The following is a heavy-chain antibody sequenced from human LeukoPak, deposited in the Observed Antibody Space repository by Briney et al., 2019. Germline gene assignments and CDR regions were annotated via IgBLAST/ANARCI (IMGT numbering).Heavy chain of an antibody. J-gene: IGHJ4*02. CDR1: GGSISSYY. Sequence: SETLSLTCTVSGGSISSYYWSWIRQPPGKGLEWIGYIYYSGSTNYNPSLKSRVTISVDTSKNQFSLKLSSVTAADTAVYYCAVYFYDNSDYFDSWGQGTLVTVSS. V-gene: IGHV4-59*01. CDR2: IYYSGST. D-gene: IGHD3-22*01. CDR3: AVYFYDNSDYFDS.